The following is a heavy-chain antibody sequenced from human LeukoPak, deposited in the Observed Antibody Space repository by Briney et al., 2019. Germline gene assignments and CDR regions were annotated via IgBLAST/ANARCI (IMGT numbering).Heavy chain of an antibody. CDR2: ISGGGGST. D-gene: IGHD3-16*02. J-gene: IGHJ4*02. Sequence: PGGSLRLSCAASGFTFSSYAMSWVRQAPGKGLEWVSAISGGGGSTYYADSVKGRFTISRDNSKNTLYLQMNSLRAEDTAVYYCAKDGSHDYVWGSYRYYWGQGTLVTVSS. CDR3: AKDGSHDYVWGSYRYY. V-gene: IGHV3-23*01. CDR1: GFTFSSYA.